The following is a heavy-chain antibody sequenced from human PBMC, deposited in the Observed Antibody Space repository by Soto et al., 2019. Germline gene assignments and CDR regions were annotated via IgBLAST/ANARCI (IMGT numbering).Heavy chain of an antibody. Sequence: SETLSLTCTVSGGSFTNYYWSWIRQPPGRGLEWIGYIYNTGSTNYNPSLKSRVTISVDTSKNQFSLKLSPVTAADAAVYYCASRNYYGSGSYHYYFDYWGQGTLVTV. CDR1: GGSFTNYY. CDR3: ASRNYYGSGSYHYYFDY. J-gene: IGHJ4*02. CDR2: IYNTGST. D-gene: IGHD3-10*01. V-gene: IGHV4-59*08.